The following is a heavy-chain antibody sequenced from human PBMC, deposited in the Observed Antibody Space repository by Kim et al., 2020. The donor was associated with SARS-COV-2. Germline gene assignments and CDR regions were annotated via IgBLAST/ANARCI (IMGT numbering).Heavy chain of an antibody. Sequence: SRVTISVDTSKNQFSLKLSSVTAADTAVYYCARVGRVTAIQAHYYYGMDVWGQGTTVTVSS. V-gene: IGHV4-59*01. CDR3: ARVGRVTAIQAHYYYGMDV. J-gene: IGHJ6*02. D-gene: IGHD2-21*02.